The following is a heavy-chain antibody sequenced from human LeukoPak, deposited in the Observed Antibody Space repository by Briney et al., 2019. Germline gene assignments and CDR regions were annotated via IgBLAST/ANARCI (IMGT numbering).Heavy chain of an antibody. D-gene: IGHD3-10*01. CDR3: ASDTGDYSY. CDR2: ISRNGGST. Sequence: PGGSLRLSCAASGFTFSSYAMHWVRQAPGNGLEFVSAISRNGGSTFYANSVKGRFTISGDNSINTLYLQMGRTRAEDMAVYYCASDTGDYSYWGEGTLVTVSS. V-gene: IGHV3-64*01. J-gene: IGHJ4*02. CDR1: GFTFSSYA.